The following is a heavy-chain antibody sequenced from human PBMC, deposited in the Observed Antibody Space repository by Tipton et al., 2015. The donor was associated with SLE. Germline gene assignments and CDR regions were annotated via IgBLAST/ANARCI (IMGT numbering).Heavy chain of an antibody. J-gene: IGHJ4*02. CDR3: ARVFDFWSGYWFDY. D-gene: IGHD3-3*01. CDR2: IYYSGST. Sequence: TLSLTCTVSGGSISSYYWSWIRQPPGKGLEWIGYIYYSGSTNYNPSLKSRVTISVDTSKNQFSLKLSSVTAADTAVYYCARVFDFWSGYWFDYWGQGTPVTVSS. V-gene: IGHV4-59*01. CDR1: GGSISSYY.